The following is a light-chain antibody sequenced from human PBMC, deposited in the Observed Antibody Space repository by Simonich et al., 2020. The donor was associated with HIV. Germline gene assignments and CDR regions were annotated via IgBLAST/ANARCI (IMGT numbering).Light chain of an antibody. J-gene: IGLJ2*01. CDR3: GADHGSGSNFLVV. CDR2: VGTGGIVG. V-gene: IGLV9-49*01. Sequence: QPVLTQPPSASASLGASVTLTCTLSSGYSNYKVDWYQQRPGKGPRFVMRVGTGGIVGSKGDGITDRFSVWGSGLNRYLTIKNIQEEDESDYHCGADHGSGSNFLVVFGGGTKLTVL. CDR1: SGYSNYK.